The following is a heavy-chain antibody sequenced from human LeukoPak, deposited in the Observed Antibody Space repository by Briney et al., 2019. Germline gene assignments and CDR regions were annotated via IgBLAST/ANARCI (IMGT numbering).Heavy chain of an antibody. CDR3: ARRGSGRHFDF. Sequence: GGSLRLSCAASGFTFSDYYMSWIRQAPGKGLEWVSYISGGSSTIYYADSLKGRFTVSRDNAKNSLYLLMDSLRAEDTAVYYCARRGSGRHFDFWGQGTLVTVSS. D-gene: IGHD2-15*01. CDR1: GFTFSDYY. V-gene: IGHV3-11*01. J-gene: IGHJ4*02. CDR2: ISGGSSTI.